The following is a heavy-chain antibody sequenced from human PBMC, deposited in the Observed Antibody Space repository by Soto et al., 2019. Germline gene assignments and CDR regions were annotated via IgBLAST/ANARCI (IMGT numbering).Heavy chain of an antibody. J-gene: IGHJ4*02. V-gene: IGHV4-4*07. CDR2: IFSSGST. Sequence: PSETLSLTCTVSGGSINTFYWSWVRQPAGKGLEWIGRIFSSGSTSFIPSLESRVAMSVDTSKNHFSLNLSSVTAADMAVYYCAREGSYSAYNFAHGIQLWSFDFWGQGALVTVS. CDR1: GGSINTFY. CDR3: AREGSYSAYNFAHGIQLWSFDF. D-gene: IGHD5-12*01.